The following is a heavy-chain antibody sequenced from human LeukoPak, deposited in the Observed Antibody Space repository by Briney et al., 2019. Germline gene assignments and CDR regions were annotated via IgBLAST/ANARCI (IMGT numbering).Heavy chain of an antibody. J-gene: IGHJ4*02. Sequence: PXXXLSXXCAXYGGSFSGYYWSWIRQPPGKGLEWIGEINHSGSTNYNPSLTSRGTISVDTSKNQFSLKLSSVTAADTAVYYCAXRXXXXXXXXVXXYWGQGTLVTVSS. CDR2: INHSGST. CDR1: GGSFSGYY. V-gene: IGHV4-34*01. CDR3: AXRXXXXXXXXVXXY.